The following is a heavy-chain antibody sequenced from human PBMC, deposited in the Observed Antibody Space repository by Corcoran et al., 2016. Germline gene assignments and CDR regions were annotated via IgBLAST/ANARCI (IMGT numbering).Heavy chain of an antibody. V-gene: IGHV5-51*01. D-gene: IGHD2-15*01. CDR3: ARRWFGIVDTVDG. Sequence: EVHLVQSGAEVKKPGESLKISCKGSGFDFRNSWIGWVRQMPGKGLEWMGIISPGASNVLYSTSLQGRVTISADRSISTVYLQWSSLEASDTATYYCARRWFGIVDTVDGWGQGTTVTVSS. CDR1: GFDFRNSW. J-gene: IGHJ6*01. CDR2: ISPGASNV.